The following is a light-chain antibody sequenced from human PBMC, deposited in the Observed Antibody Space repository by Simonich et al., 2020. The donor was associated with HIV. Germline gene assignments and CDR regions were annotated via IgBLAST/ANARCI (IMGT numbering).Light chain of an antibody. CDR2: GAS. CDR3: QQYGSSPVT. CDR1: QSVSNN. Sequence: EIVMTQSPATLSVSPGERATLSCRASQSVSNNLAWYQQKPGQAPRLLIYGASTRATGIPARFSGSGSGTDFTLTISRLEPEDFAVYYCQQYGSSPVTFGGGTKVEIK. V-gene: IGKV3-15*01. J-gene: IGKJ4*01.